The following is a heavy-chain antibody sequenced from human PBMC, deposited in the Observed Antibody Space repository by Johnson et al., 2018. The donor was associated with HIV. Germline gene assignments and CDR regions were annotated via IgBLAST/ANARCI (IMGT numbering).Heavy chain of an antibody. D-gene: IGHD3-22*01. V-gene: IGHV3-30-3*01. Sequence: QVQLVESGGGVVQPGRSLRLSCAASGFTFSSYAMHWVRQAPGKGLEWVAVISYDGSNKYYADSVKGRFTISRDNSKNTLYLQMNSLKTEDTAVYYCTTEEYYYDSSGYDAFDIWGQGTMVTVSS. CDR3: TTEEYYYDSSGYDAFDI. CDR2: ISYDGSNK. J-gene: IGHJ3*02. CDR1: GFTFSSYA.